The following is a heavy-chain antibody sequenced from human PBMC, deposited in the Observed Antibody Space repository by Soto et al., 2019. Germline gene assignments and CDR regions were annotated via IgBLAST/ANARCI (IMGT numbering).Heavy chain of an antibody. Sequence: QVQLVESGGGVVQPGRSLRLSCAASGFTFSSYGMHWVRQAPGKGLEWVAVISYDGSNKYYADSLKGRFTISRDNSRNTLFLQMNSLRAEDTAVYYCARDSVLEYENWFDPWGQGTLVTVSS. J-gene: IGHJ5*02. CDR3: ARDSVLEYENWFDP. D-gene: IGHD1-1*01. CDR2: ISYDGSNK. V-gene: IGHV3-30*03. CDR1: GFTFSSYG.